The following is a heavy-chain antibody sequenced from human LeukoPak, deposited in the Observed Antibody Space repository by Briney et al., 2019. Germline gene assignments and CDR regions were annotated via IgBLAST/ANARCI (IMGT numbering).Heavy chain of an antibody. Sequence: PSETLSLTCTVSGGSVSSGSYYWSWIRQPAGKGLEWIGRIYTDGSTSYNPSLKSRVTISVDTSKNQFSLNLTSLTAADTAVYYCARQSVQVATIFDFWGQGTLVTVSS. J-gene: IGHJ4*02. CDR2: IYTDGST. CDR1: GGSVSSGSYY. V-gene: IGHV4-61*02. D-gene: IGHD5-24*01. CDR3: ARQSVQVATIFDF.